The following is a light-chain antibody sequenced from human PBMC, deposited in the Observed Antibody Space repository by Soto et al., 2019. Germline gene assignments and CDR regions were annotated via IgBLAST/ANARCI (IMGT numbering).Light chain of an antibody. CDR1: QSINTY. V-gene: IGKV1-39*01. Sequence: DIQMTQSPSSLSASVGDRVTITCRASQSINTYLNWYQQRPGKAPRLLIYGAANLQRGVPSRFSGSGSGTDFTLTISSLPPEDFATYYCQQSYGSPRYTFGQGTKLEIK. J-gene: IGKJ2*01. CDR3: QQSYGSPRYT. CDR2: GAA.